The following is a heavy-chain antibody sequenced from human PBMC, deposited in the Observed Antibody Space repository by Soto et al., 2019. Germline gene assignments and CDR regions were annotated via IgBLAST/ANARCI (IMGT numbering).Heavy chain of an antibody. J-gene: IGHJ4*02. CDR3: ARDRTVTPGVYYFDY. V-gene: IGHV3-33*01. Sequence: GGSLRLSCAASGFTFSSYGMHWVRQAPGKGLEWVAVIWYEGTIKYYADSVKGRLTISRDNSKNTLYLQMNSLRAEDTAVYYCARDRTVTPGVYYFDYWGQGTVVTVSS. D-gene: IGHD4-17*01. CDR2: IWYEGTIK. CDR1: GFTFSSYG.